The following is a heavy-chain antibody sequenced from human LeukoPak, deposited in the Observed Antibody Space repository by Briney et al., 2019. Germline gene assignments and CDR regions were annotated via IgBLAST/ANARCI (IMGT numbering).Heavy chain of an antibody. V-gene: IGHV3-30*02. Sequence: GGSLRLSCAASGFTFSSYGMHWVRQAPGKGLEWVAFIRYDGSNKYYADSVKGRFTISRDNSKNTLYLQMNSLRAEDTAVYYCAKDRGQYSSNLDYWGQGTLVTVSS. D-gene: IGHD6-13*01. CDR3: AKDRGQYSSNLDY. J-gene: IGHJ4*02. CDR1: GFTFSSYG. CDR2: IRYDGSNK.